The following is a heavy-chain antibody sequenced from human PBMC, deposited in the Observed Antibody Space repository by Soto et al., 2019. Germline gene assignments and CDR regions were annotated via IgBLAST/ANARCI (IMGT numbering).Heavy chain of an antibody. CDR2: IHPSGGGT. J-gene: IGHJ4*02. D-gene: IGHD2-21*02. Sequence: QVQLVQSGAEVRKPGASVKVSCKPSGYTFNTYYLHWLRQAPGQALEWMGVIHPSGGGTTYAQKFLGRFTVIRETSTTTVFIELSSLRSDDTAVYYCARGGHIAVVTASFDNWGQGTLVTVSS. V-gene: IGHV1-46*02. CDR3: ARGGHIAVVTASFDN. CDR1: GYTFNTYY.